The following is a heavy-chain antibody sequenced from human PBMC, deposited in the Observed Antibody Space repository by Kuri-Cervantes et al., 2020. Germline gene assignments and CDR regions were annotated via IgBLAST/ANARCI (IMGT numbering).Heavy chain of an antibody. CDR3: ARHTQVVVEPDY. D-gene: IGHD2-15*01. J-gene: IGHJ4*02. Sequence: GGSLRLSCKGSEYTFTNYWIGWVRQMPGKGLEWMGIVHPDDSDTRYSPSFQGQVTISVDRSIDTAYLQWSSLKASDTAVYYCARHTQVVVEPDYWGQGTLVTVSS. CDR2: VHPDDSDT. CDR1: EYTFTNYW. V-gene: IGHV5-51*01.